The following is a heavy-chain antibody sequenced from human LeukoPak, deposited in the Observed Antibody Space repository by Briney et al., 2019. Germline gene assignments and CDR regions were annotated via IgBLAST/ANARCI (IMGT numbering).Heavy chain of an antibody. D-gene: IGHD6-13*01. Sequence: SETLSLTCTVSGGSITSSNYFWGWIRKPPGKGLEWIGSIYYSGSTYYNPSLKSRVTISVDTSKNQFSLKLSSVTAADTAVYYCARDIEAAGLFLDYWGQGTLVTVSS. CDR1: GGSITSSNYF. V-gene: IGHV4-39*01. CDR3: ARDIEAAGLFLDY. CDR2: IYYSGST. J-gene: IGHJ4*02.